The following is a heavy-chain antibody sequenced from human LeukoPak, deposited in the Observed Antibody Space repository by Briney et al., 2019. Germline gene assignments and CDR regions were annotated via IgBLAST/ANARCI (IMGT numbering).Heavy chain of an antibody. J-gene: IGHJ4*02. Sequence: ASVKVSCKASGYTFTSYYTHWVRQAPGQGLEWMGIINPSGGSTSYAQKFQGRVTMTRDMSTSTVYMELSSLRSEDTAVYYCARVWNRDGYDPGFDYWGQGTLVTVSS. D-gene: IGHD5-24*01. CDR3: ARVWNRDGYDPGFDY. CDR1: GYTFTSYY. CDR2: INPSGGST. V-gene: IGHV1-46*01.